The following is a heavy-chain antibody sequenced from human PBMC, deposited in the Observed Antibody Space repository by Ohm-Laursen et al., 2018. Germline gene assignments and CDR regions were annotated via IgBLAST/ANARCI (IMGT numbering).Heavy chain of an antibody. CDR2: IYYSGST. V-gene: IGHV4-59*01. Sequence: GTLSLTCTVSGGSISSYYWSWIRQPPGKGLEWIGYIYYSGSTNYNPSLKSRVTISVDTSKNQFSLKLSSVTAADTAVYYCARAPWDENWFDPWGQGTLVTVSS. CDR1: GGSISSYY. D-gene: IGHD1-26*01. J-gene: IGHJ5*02. CDR3: ARAPWDENWFDP.